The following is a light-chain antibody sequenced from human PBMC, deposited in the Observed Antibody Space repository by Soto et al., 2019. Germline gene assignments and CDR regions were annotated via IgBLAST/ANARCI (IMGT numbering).Light chain of an antibody. V-gene: IGKV3-20*01. J-gene: IGKJ1*01. CDR2: GAS. Sequence: DIVLTQSPGTLSLSPGERATLSCRASQSVGSIYLAWYQQKPGQAPRLLIHGASNRASGIPDRFSGSGSGTDFTLTISRREPEDFAVYYCQQYGSSPRTFGQGTKVEIK. CDR3: QQYGSSPRT. CDR1: QSVGSIY.